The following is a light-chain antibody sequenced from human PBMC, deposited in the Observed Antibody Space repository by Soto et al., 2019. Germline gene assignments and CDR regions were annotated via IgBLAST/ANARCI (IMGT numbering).Light chain of an antibody. CDR3: LQDYNYPQT. CDR2: AAS. Sequence: AIQMTQSPSSLSASVGDRVTITCGASQGIRNDLGWYQQKPGKAPKLLIYAASSLQSGVPSRFSGSGSGTDFTLTISSLQPEDFASYYGLQDYNYPQTFGQGTKVEIK. CDR1: QGIRND. J-gene: IGKJ1*01. V-gene: IGKV1-6*01.